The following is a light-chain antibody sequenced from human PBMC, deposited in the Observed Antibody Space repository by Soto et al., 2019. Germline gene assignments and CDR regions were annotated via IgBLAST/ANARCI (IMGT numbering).Light chain of an antibody. CDR1: SSDVGGYNY. V-gene: IGLV2-8*01. J-gene: IGLJ2*01. CDR3: ASYAGSDNFVV. CDR2: EVT. Sequence: QSALTQPPSASGSPGQSVTISCTGTSSDVGGYNYVSWYQRHPDRAPKLMIYEVTKRPSGVPDRFSGSKFGNTASLTVSELQAEDEADYYCASYAGSDNFVVFGGGTKVTVL.